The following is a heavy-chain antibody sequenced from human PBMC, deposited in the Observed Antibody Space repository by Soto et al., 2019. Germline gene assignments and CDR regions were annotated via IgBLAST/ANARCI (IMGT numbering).Heavy chain of an antibody. CDR1: GFTFSSYA. V-gene: IGHV3-30-3*01. D-gene: IGHD3-22*01. Sequence: GGSLRLSCAASGFTFSSYAMHWVRQAPGKGLEWVAVISYDGSNEYSADSVKGRFTISRDNSKNTLYLQMNSLRAEDTAVYYCARAIRTVVLKRGFDYWGQGTLVTVSS. CDR3: ARAIRTVVLKRGFDY. CDR2: ISYDGSNE. J-gene: IGHJ4*02.